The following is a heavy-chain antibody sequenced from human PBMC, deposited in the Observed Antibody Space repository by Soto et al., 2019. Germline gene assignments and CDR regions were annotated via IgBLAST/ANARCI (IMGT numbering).Heavy chain of an antibody. CDR1: RGSISSGGYY. V-gene: IGHV4-31*03. Sequence: SETLSLTCTVSRGSISSGGYYWSWIRQHPGKGLEWIGYIYYSGSTYYNPSLKSRVTISVDTSKNQFSLKLSSVTAADTAVYYCARYAVAGWAFAYWGQGTLVTVSS. CDR2: IYYSGST. J-gene: IGHJ4*02. D-gene: IGHD6-19*01. CDR3: ARYAVAGWAFAY.